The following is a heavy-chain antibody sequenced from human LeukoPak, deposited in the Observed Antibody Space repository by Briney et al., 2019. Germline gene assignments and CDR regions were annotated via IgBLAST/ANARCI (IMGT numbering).Heavy chain of an antibody. CDR3: ARPGSLEWAGAFDI. J-gene: IGHJ3*02. CDR2: IYYSGST. V-gene: IGHV4-39*01. CDR1: GGSISSSSYY. Sequence: SETLSLTCTVSGGSISSSSYYWGWIRQPPGKGLEWIGSIYYSGSTYYNPSLKSRVTISVDTSKNQFSLKLSSVTAADTAVYYCARPGSLEWAGAFDIWGQGTMVTVSS. D-gene: IGHD1-1*01.